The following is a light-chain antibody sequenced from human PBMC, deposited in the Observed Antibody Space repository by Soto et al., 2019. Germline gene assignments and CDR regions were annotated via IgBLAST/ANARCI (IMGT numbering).Light chain of an antibody. J-gene: IGKJ1*01. V-gene: IGKV1-5*03. CDR1: QSISSW. Sequence: DIQMTQSPSTLSASVGDRVTITCRASQSISSWLAWYQQKPGKAPKLLIYKASDLQSGVPSRFSGGGDGTEFTLTISCLQPDDFATYYCQQYNSYSSFGQGTRVEI. CDR2: KAS. CDR3: QQYNSYSS.